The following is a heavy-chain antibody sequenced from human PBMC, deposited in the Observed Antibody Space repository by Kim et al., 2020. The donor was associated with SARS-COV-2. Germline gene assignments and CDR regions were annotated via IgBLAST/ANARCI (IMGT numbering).Heavy chain of an antibody. CDR3: ARRSRGNWYFDL. D-gene: IGHD3-16*01. CDR2: ITSGGTTI. V-gene: IGHV3-11*04. CDR1: GFTFSDYY. Sequence: GGSLRLSCAASGFTFSDYYMSWIRQAPGKGLEWVSYITSGGTTIHYADSVMGRFTVSRDNAKNSLYLQMNSLRAEDTAVYYCARRSRGNWYFDLWGRGTL. J-gene: IGHJ2*01.